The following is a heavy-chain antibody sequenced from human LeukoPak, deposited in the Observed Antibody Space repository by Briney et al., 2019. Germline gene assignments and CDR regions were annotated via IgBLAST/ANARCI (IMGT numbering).Heavy chain of an antibody. Sequence: GGSLRLSCAASVFTFSNYAMSWVRQAPGKGLEWVSSISGGSTYYADSVKGRFTISRDNSKNTLFLQMNSLRAEDTAVYYCAKGVSSLTFSFDYWGQGTLVTVYS. J-gene: IGHJ4*02. V-gene: IGHV3-23*01. CDR1: VFTFSNYA. CDR3: AKGVSSLTFSFDY. CDR2: ISGGST. D-gene: IGHD6-13*01.